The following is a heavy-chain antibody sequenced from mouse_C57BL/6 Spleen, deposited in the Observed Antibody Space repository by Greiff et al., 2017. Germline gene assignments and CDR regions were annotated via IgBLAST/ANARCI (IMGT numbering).Heavy chain of an antibody. J-gene: IGHJ2*01. CDR2: IDPSDSYT. Sequence: QVQLKQPGAELVMPGASVKLSCKASGYTFTSYWMHWVKQRPGQGLEWIGEIDPSDSYTNYNQKFKGKSTLTVDKSSSTAYMQLSSLTSEDSAVYYCARSGEAQALFDYWGQGTTLTVSS. CDR1: GYTFTSYW. D-gene: IGHD3-2*02. V-gene: IGHV1-69*01. CDR3: ARSGEAQALFDY.